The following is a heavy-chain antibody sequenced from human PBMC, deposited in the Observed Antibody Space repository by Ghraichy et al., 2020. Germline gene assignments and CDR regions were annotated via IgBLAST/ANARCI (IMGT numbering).Heavy chain of an antibody. CDR1: GYSISSGYY. CDR2: IYHSGST. J-gene: IGHJ4*02. CDR3: ARSHSSGWRYSFDY. D-gene: IGHD6-19*01. Sequence: SQTLPLTCAVSGYSISSGYYWGWIRQPPGKGLEWIGSIYHSGSTYYNPSLKSRVTISVDTSKNQFSLKLSSVTAADTAVYYCARSHSSGWRYSFDYWGQGTLVTVSS. V-gene: IGHV4-38-2*01.